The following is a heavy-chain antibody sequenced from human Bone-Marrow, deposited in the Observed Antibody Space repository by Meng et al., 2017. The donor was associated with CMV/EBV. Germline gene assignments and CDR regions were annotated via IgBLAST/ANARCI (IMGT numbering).Heavy chain of an antibody. CDR1: GFTFSSYG. J-gene: IGHJ4*02. V-gene: IGHV3-30*02. Sequence: GGSLRLSCAASGFTFSSYGMHWVRQAPGKGLEWVAFIRYDGSNKYYADSVKGRFTISRDNSKNTLYLQMNSLRAEDTAVYYCARVGGGSPLVDYWGQGTLVTVSS. CDR3: ARVGGGSPLVDY. CDR2: IRYDGSNK. D-gene: IGHD2-15*01.